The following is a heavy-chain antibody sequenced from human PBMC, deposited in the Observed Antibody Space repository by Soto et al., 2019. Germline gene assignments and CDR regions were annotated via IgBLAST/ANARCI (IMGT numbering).Heavy chain of an antibody. D-gene: IGHD1-26*01. Sequence: PGVSLRLSCAASGFPFDDYSMNWVRQVPGKGLEWVSLISWDGADTYYADSVKGRFTVSRDNSKNSLYLQMNSLTTEDTALYSCENFGWGGSYSQSPALDTGGQGKMLPISS. CDR1: GFPFDDYS. CDR2: ISWDGADT. CDR3: ENFGWGGSYSQSPALDT. V-gene: IGHV3-43*01. J-gene: IGHJ3*01.